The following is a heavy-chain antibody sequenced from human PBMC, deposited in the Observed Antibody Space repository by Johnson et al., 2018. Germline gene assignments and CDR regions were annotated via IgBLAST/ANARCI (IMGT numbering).Heavy chain of an antibody. J-gene: IGHJ4*02. CDR1: GFTFDDHA. Sequence: VQLVESGGGLVQPGGSLRLSCEASGFTFDDHAMHWVRQAPGKGLEWVSGISWNSGSMGYAASVRGRLTISRDDVKSVLYVQMNSRKPEGTAVYFWARGWGRSVGTTDHFDHWGRGTLVTVSS. CDR3: ARGWGRSVGTTDHFDH. V-gene: IGHV3-9*01. CDR2: ISWNSGSM. D-gene: IGHD3-16*01.